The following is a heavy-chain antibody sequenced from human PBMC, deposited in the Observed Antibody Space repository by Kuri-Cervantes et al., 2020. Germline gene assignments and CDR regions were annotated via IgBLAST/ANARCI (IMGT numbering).Heavy chain of an antibody. Sequence: GGSLRLSCAASGFTFSDYWMSWVRQAPGKGLEWVANVKPDGSRKYYVDAVKGRCTISRDNAKNTLYLQMNSLRDEDTAVYYCARDELAYDFWGGSFDYWGQGTLVTVSS. CDR1: GFTFSDYW. D-gene: IGHD3-3*01. CDR2: VKPDGSRK. CDR3: ARDELAYDFWGGSFDY. V-gene: IGHV3-7*01. J-gene: IGHJ4*02.